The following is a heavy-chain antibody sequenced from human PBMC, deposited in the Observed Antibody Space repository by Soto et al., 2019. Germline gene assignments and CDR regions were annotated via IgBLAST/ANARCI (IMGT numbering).Heavy chain of an antibody. CDR2: IDWDDDK. CDR3: ARCHGPYWYFDL. V-gene: IGHV2-70*01. CDR1: GFSLSTSGMC. Sequence: SGPTLVNPTQTLTLTCTFSGFSLSTSGMCVSWIRQPPGKALEWLALIDWDDDKYYSTSLKTRLTISKDTSKNQVVLTMTNMDPVGTATYYCARCHGPYWYFDLWGRGTLVTVSS. J-gene: IGHJ2*01.